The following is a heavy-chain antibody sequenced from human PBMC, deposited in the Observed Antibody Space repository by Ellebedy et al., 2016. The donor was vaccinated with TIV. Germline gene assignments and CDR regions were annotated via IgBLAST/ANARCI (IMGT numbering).Heavy chain of an antibody. CDR2: INHSGST. CDR1: GGSFSGYY. Sequence: SETLSLTCAVYGGSFSGYYWSWIRQPPGKGLEWIGEINHSGSTNYNPSLKSRVTISVDTSKNQFSLKLSSVTAADTAVYYCARVNLYYYDSSGSTLDYWGQGTLVTVSS. D-gene: IGHD3-22*01. V-gene: IGHV4-34*01. J-gene: IGHJ4*02. CDR3: ARVNLYYYDSSGSTLDY.